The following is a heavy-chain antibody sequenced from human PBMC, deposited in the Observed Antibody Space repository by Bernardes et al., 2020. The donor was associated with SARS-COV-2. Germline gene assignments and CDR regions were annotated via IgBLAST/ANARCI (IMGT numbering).Heavy chain of an antibody. CDR1: GYTFTDYF. CDR2: MKPDSDDT. CDR3: AKDGDGRIIFDS. V-gene: IGHV1-2*02. Sequence: ASVKVSCKASGYTFTDYFIHWVRQAPGQGLQWMAWMKPDSDDTNYAQRFQGRVTMTRDTSINTVYMELTSLTSDDTGIYYCAKDGDGRIIFDSWGQGTLVTVSS. D-gene: IGHD7-27*01. J-gene: IGHJ4*02.